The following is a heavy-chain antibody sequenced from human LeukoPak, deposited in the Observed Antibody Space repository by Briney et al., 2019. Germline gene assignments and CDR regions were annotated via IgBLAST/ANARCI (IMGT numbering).Heavy chain of an antibody. D-gene: IGHD3-10*01. Sequence: PGVSLRLSCAASGFTFSSYAMSWVRQAPGKGLEWVSSITANGGGTYYADSVKGRFSISRDNSRNTLYLQVTSLRAEDTAVYYCAKLTSDTMVRGVTTDYWGQGTLVTVSS. CDR1: GFTFSSYA. J-gene: IGHJ4*02. V-gene: IGHV3-23*01. CDR2: ITANGGGT. CDR3: AKLTSDTMVRGVTTDY.